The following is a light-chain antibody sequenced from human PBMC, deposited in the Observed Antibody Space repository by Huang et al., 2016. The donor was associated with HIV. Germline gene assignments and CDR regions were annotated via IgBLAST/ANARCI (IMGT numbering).Light chain of an antibody. Sequence: EILLTQSPATLSLSPGERATLSCRASHDINTYLAWYQQKPGQAPRLLIYDASTRASDIPARFRGSGAGTDFTLTINNLEPEDFAVYFCQQRSNWPPFTFGPGTKLDIK. V-gene: IGKV3-11*01. J-gene: IGKJ3*01. CDR2: DAS. CDR3: QQRSNWPPFT. CDR1: HDINTY.